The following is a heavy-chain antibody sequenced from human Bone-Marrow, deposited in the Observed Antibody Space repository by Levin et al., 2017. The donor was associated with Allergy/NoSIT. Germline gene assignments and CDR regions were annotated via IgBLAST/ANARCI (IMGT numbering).Heavy chain of an antibody. Sequence: KPGGSLRLSCAASGFIFSDYYMSWIRQAPGKGLEWISYISTRGSTVHYADSVKGRFTISRDNAKNSLSLQLNTLRVEDTAVYYCARDQHESDDYYDSSALTRWFDSWGQGTLVTVSS. CDR3: ARDQHESDDYYDSSALTRWFDS. D-gene: IGHD3-22*01. V-gene: IGHV3-11*01. CDR2: ISTRGSTV. CDR1: GFIFSDYY. J-gene: IGHJ5*01.